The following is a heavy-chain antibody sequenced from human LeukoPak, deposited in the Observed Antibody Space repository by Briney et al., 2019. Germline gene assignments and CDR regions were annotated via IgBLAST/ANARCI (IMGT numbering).Heavy chain of an antibody. D-gene: IGHD3-9*01. J-gene: IGHJ6*03. Sequence: SETLSLTCTVSGGSISSGSYYWSWIRQPAGKGLEWIGRIYTSGSTNYNPSLKSRVTISVDTSKNQFSLKLSSVTAADTAVYYCARAPGDILNYYYYYMDVWGKGTTVTISS. V-gene: IGHV4-61*02. CDR2: IYTSGST. CDR1: GGSISSGSYY. CDR3: ARAPGDILNYYYYYMDV.